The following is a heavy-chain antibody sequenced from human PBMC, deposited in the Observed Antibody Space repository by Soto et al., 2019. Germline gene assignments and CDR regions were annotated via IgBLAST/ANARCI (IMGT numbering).Heavy chain of an antibody. J-gene: IGHJ6*03. CDR3: ARCNVMVVAAGYYNMDV. CDR2: ISRDKSDI. Sequence: GGSLRLSCAASGFTFSSYSMSWVRRAPGKGLEWVSSISRDKSDIHYADSVKGRFTISRDNAKNTLYLQMNSLRAEDTAVYYCARCNVMVVAAGYYNMDVWGKGTTVTVSS. D-gene: IGHD2-21*01. CDR1: GFTFSSYS. V-gene: IGHV3-21*06.